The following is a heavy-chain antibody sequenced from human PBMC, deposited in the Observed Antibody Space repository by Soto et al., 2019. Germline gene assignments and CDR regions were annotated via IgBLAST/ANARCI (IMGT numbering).Heavy chain of an antibody. CDR1: GFTFSSYW. CDR3: ARVACSGGSCYSGYYYYGMDV. V-gene: IGHV3-74*01. J-gene: IGHJ6*02. Sequence: GSLRLSCAASGFTFSSYWMHWVRQAPGKGLVWVSRINSDGSSTSYADSVKGRFTISRDNAKNTLYLQMNSLRAEDTAVYYCARVACSGGSCYSGYYYYGMDVSGQGTKVTVSS. CDR2: INSDGSST. D-gene: IGHD2-15*01.